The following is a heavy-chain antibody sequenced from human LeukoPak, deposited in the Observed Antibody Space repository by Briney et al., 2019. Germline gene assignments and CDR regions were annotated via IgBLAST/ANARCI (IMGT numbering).Heavy chain of an antibody. Sequence: SVKVSCKASGNSISNYAVSWVRQAPGQGFEWMGGIIPIFGTADYAQKFQGRVTITADQSTITTYMALSSLKSEDTATYYCTTRACHAGGCSSSFYYYYGLHFWGQGTTVSVSS. V-gene: IGHV1-69*13. D-gene: IGHD3-16*01. J-gene: IGHJ6*02. CDR1: GNSISNYA. CDR3: TTRACHAGGCSSSFYYYYGLHF. CDR2: IIPIFGTA.